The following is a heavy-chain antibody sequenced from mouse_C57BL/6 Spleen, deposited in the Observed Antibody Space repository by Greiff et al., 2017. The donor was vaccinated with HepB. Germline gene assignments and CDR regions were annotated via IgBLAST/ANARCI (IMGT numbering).Heavy chain of an antibody. J-gene: IGHJ3*01. D-gene: IGHD2-1*01. Sequence: VQLQQSGAELVRPGASVKLSCTASGFNIKDDYMHWVKQRPEQGLEWIGWIDPENGDTEYASKFQGKATITADTSSNTAYLQLSSLTSEDTAVYYCTTEAIYSHWGQGTLVTVSA. CDR2: IDPENGDT. CDR1: GFNIKDDY. V-gene: IGHV14-4*01. CDR3: TTEAIYSH.